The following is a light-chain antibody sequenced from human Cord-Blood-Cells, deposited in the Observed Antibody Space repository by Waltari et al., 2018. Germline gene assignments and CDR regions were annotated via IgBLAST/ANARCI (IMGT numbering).Light chain of an antibody. J-gene: IGLJ2*01. CDR3: QPYDSSLSGVV. CDR2: GNS. CDR1: SSNIGAGYD. V-gene: IGLV1-40*01. Sequence: QSVLTQPPSVSGAPGPRVTISCTGSSSNIGAGYDVHWYQQLPGTAPKLLIYGNSDRPSGVPERFSCSKSGTSASLAITGLQAEDEADYYCQPYDSSLSGVVFGGGTKLTVL.